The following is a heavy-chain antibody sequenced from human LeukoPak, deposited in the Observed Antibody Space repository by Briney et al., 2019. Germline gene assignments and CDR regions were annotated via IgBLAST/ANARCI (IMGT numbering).Heavy chain of an antibody. V-gene: IGHV3-7*01. J-gene: IGHJ6*03. CDR3: ARGVNPDSSGYYRYYYYYMDV. D-gene: IGHD3-22*01. CDR1: GLTFSSYW. Sequence: GGSLRLSCAASGLTFSSYWMSWVRQAPGKGLEWVANIKQDGSEKYYVDSVRGRFTISRDNAKNSLYLQMNSLRAEDTAVYYCARGVNPDSSGYYRYYYYYMDVWGKGTTVTVSS. CDR2: IKQDGSEK.